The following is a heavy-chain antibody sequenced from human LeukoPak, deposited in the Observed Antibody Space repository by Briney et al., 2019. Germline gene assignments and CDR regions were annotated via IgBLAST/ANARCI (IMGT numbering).Heavy chain of an antibody. V-gene: IGHV3-49*04. CDR3: TGSFGELTFFDY. J-gene: IGHJ4*02. CDR1: GFTFSNYA. D-gene: IGHD3-10*01. Sequence: GGSLRLSCAASGFTFSNYAMSWVRQAPGKGLEWVSFIRSKAYGGTTEYAASVKGRFTMSRDDSKSIAYLQMNSLKTEDTAVYYCTGSFGELTFFDYWGQGTLVTVSS. CDR2: IRSKAYGGTT.